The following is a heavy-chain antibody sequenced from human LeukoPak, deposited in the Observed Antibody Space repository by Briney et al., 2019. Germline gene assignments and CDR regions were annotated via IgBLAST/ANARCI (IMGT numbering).Heavy chain of an antibody. Sequence: GGSLRLSCAASGFTFSTYAMTWVRQAPGRGLEWVSVISGSGGTTYYADSVKGRFTLSRDNSKNTVFLQMNSLRAEDTAVYYCAKSIGGVVVVAADYWGQGTLVTVSS. V-gene: IGHV3-23*01. D-gene: IGHD2-15*01. CDR1: GFTFSTYA. CDR3: AKSIGGVVVVAADY. J-gene: IGHJ4*02. CDR2: ISGSGGTT.